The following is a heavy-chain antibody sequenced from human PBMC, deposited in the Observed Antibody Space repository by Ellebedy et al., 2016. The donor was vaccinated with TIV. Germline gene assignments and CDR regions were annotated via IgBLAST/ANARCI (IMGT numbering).Heavy chain of an antibody. D-gene: IGHD2-2*01. Sequence: GESLKISCAASGFTFSSYGMHWARQAPGKGLEWVAVISYDGSNKYYADSVKGRFTISRDNSKNTLYLQMNSLRAEDTAVYYCAKGGYCSSTSCYRYAFDIWGQGTMVTVSS. V-gene: IGHV3-30*18. CDR2: ISYDGSNK. CDR1: GFTFSSYG. J-gene: IGHJ3*02. CDR3: AKGGYCSSTSCYRYAFDI.